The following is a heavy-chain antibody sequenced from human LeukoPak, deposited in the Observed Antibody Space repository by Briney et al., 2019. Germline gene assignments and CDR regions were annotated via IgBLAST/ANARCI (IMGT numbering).Heavy chain of an antibody. J-gene: IGHJ5*02. CDR1: GGSISSGDYY. D-gene: IGHD3-3*01. CDR3: ARVRSGYYDFWSGYLYYPNWFDP. Sequence: PSQTLSLTCTVSGGSISSGDYYWSWIRQPPGKGLEWIVYIYYSGSTYYNPSLKSRVTISVDTSKNQFSLKLSSVTAADTAVYYCARVRSGYYDFWSGYLYYPNWFDPWGQGTLVTVSS. V-gene: IGHV4-30-4*08. CDR2: IYYSGST.